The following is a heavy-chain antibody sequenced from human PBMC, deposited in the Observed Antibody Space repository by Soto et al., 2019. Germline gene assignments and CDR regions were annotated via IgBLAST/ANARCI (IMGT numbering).Heavy chain of an antibody. CDR2: IIPIFGTA. Sequence: SVKFSCKASGGNFSSYAISWVRQAPGHGFEWMGEIIPIFGTANYAQNFQGRVTITADESTSTAYMELSSLRSEDTAVYYCARDIPMTTVVTADWFDPWGQGTLVTVSS. V-gene: IGHV1-69*13. D-gene: IGHD4-17*01. J-gene: IGHJ5*02. CDR3: ARDIPMTTVVTADWFDP. CDR1: GGNFSSYA.